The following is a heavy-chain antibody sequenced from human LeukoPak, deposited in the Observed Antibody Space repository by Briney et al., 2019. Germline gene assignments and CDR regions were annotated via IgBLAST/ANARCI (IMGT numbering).Heavy chain of an antibody. CDR3: ARGERIADYFDY. CDR1: GFTFSSYG. V-gene: IGHV3-33*01. Sequence: GGSLRLSGAAPGFTFSSYGMHWVRQAPGKGLEWVAVIWYDGSNKYYADSVKGRFTISRDNSKNTLYLQMNSLRAEDTAVYYCARGERIADYFDYWGQGTLVTVSS. CDR2: IWYDGSNK. D-gene: IGHD6-13*01. J-gene: IGHJ4*02.